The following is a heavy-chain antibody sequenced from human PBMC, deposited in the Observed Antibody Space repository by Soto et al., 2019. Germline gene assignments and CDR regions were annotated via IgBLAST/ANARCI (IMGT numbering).Heavy chain of an antibody. Sequence: SETLSLTCAVYGGSFSGYYWSWIRQPPGKGLEWIGEINHSGSTNYNPSLKSRVTISVDTSKNQFSLKLSSVTAADTAVYYCARGRLRYNDYWGQGTLVTVSS. CDR3: ARGRLRYNDY. J-gene: IGHJ4*02. V-gene: IGHV4-34*01. CDR1: GGSFSGYY. CDR2: INHSGST. D-gene: IGHD4-17*01.